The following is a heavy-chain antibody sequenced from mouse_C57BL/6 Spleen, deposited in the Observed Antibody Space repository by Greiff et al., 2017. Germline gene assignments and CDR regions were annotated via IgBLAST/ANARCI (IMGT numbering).Heavy chain of an antibody. CDR2: ISSGSSTI. V-gene: IGHV5-17*01. CDR3: ADQGAMDY. CDR1: GFTFSDYG. D-gene: IGHD3-2*02. J-gene: IGHJ4*01. Sequence: EVQGVESGGGLVKPGGSLKLSCAASGFTFSDYGMHWVRQAPGKGLEWVAYISSGSSTIYYADTVKGRFTISRDNAKNTMFLQRTSLRSEDAAMCYCADQGAMDYWGQGTSVTVSS.